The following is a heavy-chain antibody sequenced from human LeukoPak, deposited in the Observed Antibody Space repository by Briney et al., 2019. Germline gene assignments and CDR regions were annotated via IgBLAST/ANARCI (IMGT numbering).Heavy chain of an antibody. CDR1: GFTFDDYA. J-gene: IGHJ4*02. Sequence: GGSLRLSCAASGFTFDDYATHWVRQSPGTGLEWVSGISWNSGTIGYADSVKGRFTISRDNAKNSLYLQMNSLRVEDMALYYCAKDKYSSSSGFFAYWGQGTPVTVSS. CDR2: ISWNSGTI. D-gene: IGHD6-6*01. V-gene: IGHV3-9*03. CDR3: AKDKYSSSSGFFAY.